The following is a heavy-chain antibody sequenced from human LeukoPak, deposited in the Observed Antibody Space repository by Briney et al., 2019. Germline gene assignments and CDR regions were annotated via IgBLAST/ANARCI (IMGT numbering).Heavy chain of an antibody. Sequence: SETLSLTCTVSGGSISSSSYYWGWIRQPPGKGLEWIANIYYSGSTYYNPSLKSRLTISVDTSKNQFSLKLSSVTAADTAVYYCASGPAGEHFDSWGQGTLVTVSS. D-gene: IGHD4-17*01. CDR2: IYYSGST. CDR1: GGSISSSSYY. J-gene: IGHJ4*02. CDR3: ASGPAGEHFDS. V-gene: IGHV4-39*07.